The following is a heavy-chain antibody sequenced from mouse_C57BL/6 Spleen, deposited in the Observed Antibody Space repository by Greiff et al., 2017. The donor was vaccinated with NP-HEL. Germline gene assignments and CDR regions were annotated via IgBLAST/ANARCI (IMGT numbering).Heavy chain of an antibody. CDR2: IDPSDSST. D-gene: IGHD2-4*01. CDR3: ARRYDYAYSFDY. Sequence: QVQLQQPDAELVIPGASVKISCKASGYTFTSYWMHWVKQRPGQGLEWIGEIDPSDSSTNYNQKFKGKATLTVDKSSSTAYMQLSSLTSEDSAVYNDARRYDYAYSFDYWGQGITLTVSS. J-gene: IGHJ2*01. CDR1: GYTFTSYW. V-gene: IGHV1-69*01.